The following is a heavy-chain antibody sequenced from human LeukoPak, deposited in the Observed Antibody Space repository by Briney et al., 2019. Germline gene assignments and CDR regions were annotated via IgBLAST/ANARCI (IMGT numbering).Heavy chain of an antibody. V-gene: IGHV3-21*01. CDR3: ARDGEDIVVVPAAIDY. Sequence: GGSLRLSCAASGFTFSSYSMNWVRQAPGKGLEWVSSISSSSSYIYYADSVKGRFTISRDNAKNSLYLQMNSLRAEDTAVYNCARDGEDIVVVPAAIDYWGQGTLVTVSS. CDR2: ISSSSSYI. J-gene: IGHJ4*02. D-gene: IGHD2-2*02. CDR1: GFTFSSYS.